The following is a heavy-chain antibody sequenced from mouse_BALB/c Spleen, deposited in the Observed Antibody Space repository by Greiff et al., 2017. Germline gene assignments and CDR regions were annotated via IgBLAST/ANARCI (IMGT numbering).Heavy chain of an antibody. CDR1: GYTFTSYW. CDR3: ARVGYDGTHWYLDV. J-gene: IGHJ1*01. V-gene: IGHV1-87*01. D-gene: IGHD2-2*01. Sequence: VQLQQSGAELARPGASVKLSCKASGYTFTSYWMQWVNQRPGQGLEWIGAIYPGDGDTRYTQKFKGKATLTADKSSSTAYMQLSSLASEDSAVYYCARVGYDGTHWYLDVWGAGTTVTVSS. CDR2: IYPGDGDT.